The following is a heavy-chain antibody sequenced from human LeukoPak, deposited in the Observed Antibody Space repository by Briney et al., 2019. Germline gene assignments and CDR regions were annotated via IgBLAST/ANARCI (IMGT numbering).Heavy chain of an antibody. Sequence: PSETLSLTCAVSGLSISSSNWWGWVPQPPGNGLEWIGEIYHSGSTNYNPSLKSRVNISVDTSKNQFSLKLISVPAADTAVYYCARLKLWLYYFDYWGEGTLVTVSS. CDR1: GLSISSSNW. V-gene: IGHV4-4*02. CDR2: IYHSGST. D-gene: IGHD3-16*01. CDR3: ARLKLWLYYFDY. J-gene: IGHJ4*02.